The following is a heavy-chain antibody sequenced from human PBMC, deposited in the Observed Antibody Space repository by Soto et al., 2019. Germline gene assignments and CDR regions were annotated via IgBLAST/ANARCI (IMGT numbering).Heavy chain of an antibody. D-gene: IGHD5-18*01. CDR2: IYYSGST. CDR1: GGSINSFY. CDR3: AKSRDTYYYYYMDV. Sequence: SETLSLTCTVSGGSINSFYWSWIRQPPGKGLEWIGYIYYSGSTNYNPSLKSRVTISLDTSKNQFSLDLSSVTAADTAVYFCAKSRDTYYYYYMDVWGKGTTVTVSS. J-gene: IGHJ6*03. V-gene: IGHV4-59*08.